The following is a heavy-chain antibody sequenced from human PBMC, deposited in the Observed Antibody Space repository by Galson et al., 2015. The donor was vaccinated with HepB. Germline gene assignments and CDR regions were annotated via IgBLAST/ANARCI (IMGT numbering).Heavy chain of an antibody. J-gene: IGHJ6*02. V-gene: IGHV3-11*06. D-gene: IGHD2/OR15-2a*01. Sequence: SLRLSCAASGFSFSDYYMNWIRQTPGKGLEWLSYISGSSIYTNYAGSVKGQFTISRDNAKNSLYLQMNSLRAEDSAVYYCARDSRGGNVHYYYYGMDVWGQGTTVTVSS. CDR3: ARDSRGGNVHYYYYGMDV. CDR1: GFSFSDYY. CDR2: ISGSSIYT.